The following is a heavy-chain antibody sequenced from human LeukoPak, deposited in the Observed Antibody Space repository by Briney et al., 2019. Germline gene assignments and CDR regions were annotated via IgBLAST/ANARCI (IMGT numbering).Heavy chain of an antibody. J-gene: IGHJ4*02. CDR1: GGSISTYY. Sequence: ASETLSLTCTVSGGSISTYYWSWIRQPPGKGLEWIGYIYYNGATDYNPSLKSRVTISVDTSKNEFSLKLSSVTAADTALYYCARRTVTNGWFRIDYWGQGSLVIVSS. V-gene: IGHV4-59*08. CDR3: ARRTVTNGWFRIDY. CDR2: IYYNGAT. D-gene: IGHD6-19*01.